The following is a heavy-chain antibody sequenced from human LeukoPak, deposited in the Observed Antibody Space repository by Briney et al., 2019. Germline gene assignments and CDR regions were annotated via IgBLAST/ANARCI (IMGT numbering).Heavy chain of an antibody. CDR3: ASPFSTGYSSSWYVY. Sequence: SCKASGYTFSSYAMHWVRQAPGKGLEWVAVISYDGSNKCYADSVKGRFTISRDNSKNTLYLQMNSLRAEDTAVYYCASPFSTGYSSSWYVYWGQGTLVTVSS. D-gene: IGHD6-13*01. J-gene: IGHJ4*02. CDR2: ISYDGSNK. V-gene: IGHV3-30-3*01. CDR1: GYTFSSYA.